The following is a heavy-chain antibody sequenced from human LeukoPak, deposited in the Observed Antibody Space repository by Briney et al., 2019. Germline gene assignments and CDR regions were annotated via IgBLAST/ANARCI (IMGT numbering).Heavy chain of an antibody. J-gene: IGHJ4*02. Sequence: GGSLRLSCTASGFTFGDYAMSWVRQAPGKGLEWVGFIRSKAYGGTTEYAASVKGRFTISRDDSKSIAYLQMNSLKTEDTAVSXXTREWYSSGWHPFDYWGQGTLVTVSS. CDR1: GFTFGDYA. CDR3: TREWYSSGWHPFDY. D-gene: IGHD6-19*01. V-gene: IGHV3-49*04. CDR2: IRSKAYGGTT.